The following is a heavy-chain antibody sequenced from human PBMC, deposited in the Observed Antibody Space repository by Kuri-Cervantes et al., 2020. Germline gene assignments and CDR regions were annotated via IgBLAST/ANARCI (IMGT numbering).Heavy chain of an antibody. CDR2: INPNSGGT. J-gene: IGHJ2*01. V-gene: IGHV1-2*02. CDR3: ARDRTPTIITSGLWYFDL. CDR1: GYTFTDYH. Sequence: ASVKVSCKAPGYTFTDYHMHWVRQAPGQGLEWMGWINPNSGGTSFAQKFQGRVTMTRDTSISTAYMELSRLRSDDTAVYYCARDRTPTIITSGLWYFDLWGRGTLVTVSS. D-gene: IGHD3-9*01.